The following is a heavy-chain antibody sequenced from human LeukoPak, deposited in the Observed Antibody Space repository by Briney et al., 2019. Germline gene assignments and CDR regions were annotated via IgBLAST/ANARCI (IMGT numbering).Heavy chain of an antibody. CDR3: ARDSAYSFDY. CDR1: GFTFSSFS. V-gene: IGHV3-48*01. D-gene: IGHD4/OR15-4a*01. CDR2: IRASSNGV. J-gene: IGHJ4*02. Sequence: GGSLRLSCAPSGFTFSSFSMNWVRQAPGKGLEWFSYIRASSNGVQYADSVQGRFTISRDNDKNSLYLQMNSLRGEDTAVYYCARDSAYSFDYWGQGTLVTVSS.